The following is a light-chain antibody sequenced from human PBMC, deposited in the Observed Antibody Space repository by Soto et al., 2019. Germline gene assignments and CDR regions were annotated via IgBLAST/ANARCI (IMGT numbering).Light chain of an antibody. V-gene: IGKV3-20*01. Sequence: IVLTQSPGTLSLSPGERATLSCRASQSVSSSYLAWYQQKPGQAPRLLIYGASSRATGIPDRFSGSGSGTDFTLTISRLEPEDFAVYFCQQYLGTFGQGTKLEIK. CDR1: QSVSSSY. CDR3: QQYLGT. CDR2: GAS. J-gene: IGKJ2*01.